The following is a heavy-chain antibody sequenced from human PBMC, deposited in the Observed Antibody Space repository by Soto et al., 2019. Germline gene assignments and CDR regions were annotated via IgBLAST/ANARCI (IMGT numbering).Heavy chain of an antibody. D-gene: IGHD1-7*01. Sequence: GSLRLSCAASGFTFTNAWMTWVRQAPGKGLEWVGRIRSRSDGGTADYAAPVKGRFTISRDDSKNRLYLQMNSLKPEDTAVYYCTTDGNWNYAIDYWGQGTLVTVSS. CDR2: IRSRSDGGTA. J-gene: IGHJ4*02. V-gene: IGHV3-15*01. CDR1: GFTFTNAW. CDR3: TTDGNWNYAIDY.